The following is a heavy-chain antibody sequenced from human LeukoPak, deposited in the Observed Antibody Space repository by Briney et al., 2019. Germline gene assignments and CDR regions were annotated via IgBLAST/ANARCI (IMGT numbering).Heavy chain of an antibody. V-gene: IGHV1-2*02. CDR2: INPNSGGT. CDR3: ARESGEHQLLLIY. Sequence: ASVKVSCKASGYTFTGYYMHWVRQAPGQGLEWMGWINPNSGGTNYAQKFQGRVTMTRDTSISTAYMELSRLRSDDTAVYYCARESGEHQLLLIYWGQGTLVTVSS. D-gene: IGHD2-2*01. CDR1: GYTFTGYY. J-gene: IGHJ4*02.